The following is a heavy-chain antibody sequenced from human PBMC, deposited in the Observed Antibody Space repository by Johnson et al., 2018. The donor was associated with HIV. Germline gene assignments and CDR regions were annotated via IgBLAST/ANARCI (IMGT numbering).Heavy chain of an antibody. J-gene: IGHJ3*02. V-gene: IGHV3-7*01. D-gene: IGHD3-22*01. CDR1: GFTFNSFW. CDR2: IKDDGSEK. Sequence: VQLVESGGGVVRPGGSLRLSCVASGFTFNSFWMTWVRQAPGKGLEWVANIKDDGSEKSYVDSLKGRFTISTDNAKNSLYLQMNSLRAEDTAVYYRARDPVSHYYDSSGSLDDAFDIWGQGTMVTVSS. CDR3: ARDPVSHYYDSSGSLDDAFDI.